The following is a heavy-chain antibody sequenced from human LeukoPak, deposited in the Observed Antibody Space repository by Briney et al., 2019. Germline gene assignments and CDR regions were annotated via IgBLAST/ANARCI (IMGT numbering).Heavy chain of an antibody. CDR1: GFTFSNAW. CDR2: IKSKTDGGTT. V-gene: IGHV3-15*01. Sequence: GGSLRLSCAASGFTFSNAWMSWARQAPGKGLEWVGRIKSKTDGGTTDYSAPVKGRFNISRDDSKNTLYLQMNSLKTEDTAVYYCTTITMIVVSDAFDIWGQGTMVTVSS. D-gene: IGHD3-22*01. J-gene: IGHJ3*02. CDR3: TTITMIVVSDAFDI.